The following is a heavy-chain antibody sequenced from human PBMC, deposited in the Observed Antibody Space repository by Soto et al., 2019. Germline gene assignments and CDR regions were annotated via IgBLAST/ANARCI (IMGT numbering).Heavy chain of an antibody. CDR3: AKDWGGEGYNSASTIDY. CDR1: GFTFSGYG. Sequence: QVQLVESGGGVVQPGRSLRLSCVASGFTFSGYGMHWVRQAPGKGLEWVTVISYDGRNKYYADSVKGRFTISRDNSKSTLYLDMNSLRPEDTAVYYCAKDWGGEGYNSASTIDYWGQGTLVAVSS. CDR2: ISYDGRNK. D-gene: IGHD1-1*01. V-gene: IGHV3-30*18. J-gene: IGHJ4*02.